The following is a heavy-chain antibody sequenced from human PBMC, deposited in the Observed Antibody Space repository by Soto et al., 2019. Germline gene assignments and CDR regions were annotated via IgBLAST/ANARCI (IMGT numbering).Heavy chain of an antibody. J-gene: IGHJ6*02. CDR3: ARYCSGGSCLYYYYGMDV. V-gene: IGHV4-39*01. Sequence: QLQLQESGPGLVKPSETLSLTCTVSGGSISSSSYYWGWIRQPPGKGLEWIGSIYYSGSTYYNPSLKSRVTISVDTSKNQFSLKLSSVTAADTAVYYCARYCSGGSCLYYYYGMDVWGQGTTVTVSS. CDR1: GGSISSSSYY. D-gene: IGHD2-15*01. CDR2: IYYSGST.